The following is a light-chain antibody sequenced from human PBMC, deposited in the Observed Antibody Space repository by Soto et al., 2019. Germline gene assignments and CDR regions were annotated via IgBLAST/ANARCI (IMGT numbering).Light chain of an antibody. CDR3: QQYNSWWT. CDR1: QSVSNN. V-gene: IGKV3-15*01. J-gene: IGKJ1*01. Sequence: EIVMTQSPATLSVSPGERATLSCRASQSVSNNLAWYQKKPGQAPRLLIYGASTRATGIPARFSGSGSGTEFTLTISSLQPEDFAIYYCQQYNSWWTFGQGTRVDIK. CDR2: GAS.